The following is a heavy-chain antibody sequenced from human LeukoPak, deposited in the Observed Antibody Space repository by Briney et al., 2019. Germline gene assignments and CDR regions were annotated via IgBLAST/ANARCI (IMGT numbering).Heavy chain of an antibody. CDR1: GFSFSDYY. CDR2: IGSTI. CDR3: AEVSGYTYGYISF. J-gene: IGHJ4*02. Sequence: PGGSLRLSCVASGFSFSDYYMSWIRQAPGKGLEWVSYIGSTIYYADSVKGRFTISRDNSKNTLYLQMNSLRTEDTAFYYCAEVSGYTYGYISFWGQGTQVIASS. D-gene: IGHD5-18*01. V-gene: IGHV3-11*04.